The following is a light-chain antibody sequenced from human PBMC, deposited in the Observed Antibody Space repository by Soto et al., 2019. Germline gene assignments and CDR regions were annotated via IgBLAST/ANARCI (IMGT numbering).Light chain of an antibody. CDR3: QQYGSSHRT. V-gene: IGKV3-20*01. J-gene: IGKJ1*01. CDR1: QSVRSIY. Sequence: EIVLTQSPGTLSLSPGQTATLSCRASQSVRSIYLAWYQQKPGQAPRLLIYGASRRATGIPDRFSGSESETDFTLTISRLEPEDFAVYYCQQYGSSHRTFGQGTKVEIK. CDR2: GAS.